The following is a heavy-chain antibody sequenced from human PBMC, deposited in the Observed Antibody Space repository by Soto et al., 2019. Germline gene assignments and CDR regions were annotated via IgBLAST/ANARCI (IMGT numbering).Heavy chain of an antibody. CDR3: ARTYYDFWSGLGSYYYYMDV. CDR1: GYSFTSYW. J-gene: IGHJ6*03. V-gene: IGHV5-51*01. Sequence: GESLKISCKGSGYSFTSYWIGWVRQMPGKGLEWMGIIYPGDSDTRYSPSFQGQVTISADKSISTAYLQWSSLKASDTAMYYCARTYYDFWSGLGSYYYYMDVWGKGTTVTVSS. D-gene: IGHD3-3*01. CDR2: IYPGDSDT.